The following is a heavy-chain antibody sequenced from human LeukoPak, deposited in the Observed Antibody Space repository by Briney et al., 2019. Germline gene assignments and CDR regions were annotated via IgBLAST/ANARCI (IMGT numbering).Heavy chain of an antibody. Sequence: SETLSLTCTVSGYSISSGCYWGWIRQPPGKGLEWIGSTYHSGGTYYNPSLKSRVTISLDTSKNQFSLKLSSVTAADTAVYYCARASGYNWNHGSDYWGQGTLVTVSS. CDR1: GYSISSGCY. D-gene: IGHD1-14*01. CDR3: ARASGYNWNHGSDY. V-gene: IGHV4-38-2*02. CDR2: TYHSGGT. J-gene: IGHJ4*02.